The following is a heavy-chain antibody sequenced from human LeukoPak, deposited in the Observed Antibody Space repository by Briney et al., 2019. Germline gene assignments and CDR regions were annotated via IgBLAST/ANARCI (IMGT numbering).Heavy chain of an antibody. CDR3: ARSSSGYSLNWFDL. J-gene: IGHJ5*02. Sequence: PGGSLRLSCAASGFTVSSNYMSWVRQAPGKGLKWVSVIYSGGSTYYADSVKGRFTISRDNSKNTLYLQMNSLRAEDTAVYYCARSSSGYSLNWFDLWGQGTLVTVSS. D-gene: IGHD3-22*01. CDR1: GFTVSSNY. V-gene: IGHV3-53*01. CDR2: IYSGGST.